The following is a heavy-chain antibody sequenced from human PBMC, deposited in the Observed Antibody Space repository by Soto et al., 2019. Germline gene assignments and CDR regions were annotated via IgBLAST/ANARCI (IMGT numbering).Heavy chain of an antibody. CDR2: INAGNGNT. CDR1: GYTFTSYA. V-gene: IGHV1-3*05. Sequence: QVQLVQSGAEEKKPGASVKVSCKASGYTFTSYAMHWVRQAPGQRLEWMGWINAGNGNTKYSQKFQGRVTITRDTSASKAYMELSSLRSEDTAGYYCARACSGGSCYSLGMDVWGQGTTVTVSS. J-gene: IGHJ6*02. CDR3: ARACSGGSCYSLGMDV. D-gene: IGHD2-15*01.